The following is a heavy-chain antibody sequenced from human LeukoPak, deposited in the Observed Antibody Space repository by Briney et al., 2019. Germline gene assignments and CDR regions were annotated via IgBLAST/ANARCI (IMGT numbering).Heavy chain of an antibody. D-gene: IGHD1-1*01. CDR2: IDAGGGST. V-gene: IGHV3-23*01. CDR1: GFPFSSFA. Sequence: GGSLRLSCTASGFPFSSFAMNWVRQAPGKGLEWVSTIDAGGGSTYFADSVEGRFTISRDNPKKTLFLQMNNLRAEDTASYFCAKGTTEFESWGQGTLVTVSS. CDR3: AKGTTEFES. J-gene: IGHJ5*01.